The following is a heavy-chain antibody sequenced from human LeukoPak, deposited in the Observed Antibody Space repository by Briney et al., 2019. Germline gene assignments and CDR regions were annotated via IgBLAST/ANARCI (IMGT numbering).Heavy chain of an antibody. CDR2: VNPNNGGT. D-gene: IGHD4-23*01. CDR3: ARDSYGGNWSLGF. CDR1: GYTFTSYG. J-gene: IGHJ4*02. V-gene: IGHV1-2*02. Sequence: ASVKVSCKASGYTFTSYGISWVRQAPGQGLEWMGWVNPNNGGTNYAQMFQGRVTMTRDTSINTAYMELSRLRSDETAVYYCARDSYGGNWSLGFWGQGTLVTVSS.